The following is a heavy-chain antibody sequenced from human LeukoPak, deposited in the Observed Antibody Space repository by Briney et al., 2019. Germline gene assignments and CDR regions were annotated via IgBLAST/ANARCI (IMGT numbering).Heavy chain of an antibody. CDR3: AEDKGEQQY. CDR2: ISYDGSNE. Sequence: PGGSLRLSCAASGFTFSSYVMHWVRQAPGRGLEWVAIISYDGSNEYYADSVKGRFTISRDNSKNTLYLQMNSLRAADTAVYYCAEDKGEQQYWGQGTLVTVSS. J-gene: IGHJ4*02. CDR1: GFTFSSYV. V-gene: IGHV3-30*04. D-gene: IGHD6-13*01.